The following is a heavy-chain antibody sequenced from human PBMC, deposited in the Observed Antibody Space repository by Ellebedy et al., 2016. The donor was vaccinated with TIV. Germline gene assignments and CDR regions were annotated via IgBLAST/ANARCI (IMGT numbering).Heavy chain of an antibody. CDR1: GLTLNDYA. J-gene: IGHJ4*01. CDR2: VTRDGIFK. CDR3: TREGFHGYADFAY. V-gene: IGHV3-30*04. D-gene: IGHD5-18*01. Sequence: PGGSLRLSCSASGLTLNDYAMHCVRSAPGTGLESVPVVTRDGIFKYYADPVKGRFTISRDNSKNTVYMQMNSLRAEDTAMYYCTREGFHGYADFAYWGHGTLVTVSS.